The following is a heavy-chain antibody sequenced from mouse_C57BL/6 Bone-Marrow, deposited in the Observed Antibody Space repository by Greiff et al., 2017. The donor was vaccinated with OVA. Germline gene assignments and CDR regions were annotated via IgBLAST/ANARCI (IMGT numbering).Heavy chain of an antibody. Sequence: QVQLQQSGAELVKPGASVKLSCKASGYTFTSYWMHWVKQRPGQGLEWIGYINPSSGYTKYNQKFKDKATLTADKSSSTAYMQLSSLTYEDSAFYYCARAQRSYYYFDYWGQGTTLTVSS. V-gene: IGHV1-7*01. J-gene: IGHJ2*01. CDR3: ARAQRSYYYFDY. CDR1: GYTFTSYW. D-gene: IGHD1-1*01. CDR2: INPSSGYT.